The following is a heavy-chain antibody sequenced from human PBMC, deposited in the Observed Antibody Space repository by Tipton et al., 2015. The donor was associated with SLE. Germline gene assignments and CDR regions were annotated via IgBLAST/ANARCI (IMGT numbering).Heavy chain of an antibody. J-gene: IGHJ4*02. D-gene: IGHD4-17*01. CDR2: ISSDGKTK. CDR1: GFIFNNYA. Sequence: SGFIFNNYALHWVRQAPGKGLEWVAVISSDGKTKFYADSVKGRYTISRDSSKNNLYLQMNSLRNEDTALYYCARAGMTTPNSPVDSWGQGTLVTVSS. CDR3: ARAGMTTPNSPVDS. V-gene: IGHV3-30*04.